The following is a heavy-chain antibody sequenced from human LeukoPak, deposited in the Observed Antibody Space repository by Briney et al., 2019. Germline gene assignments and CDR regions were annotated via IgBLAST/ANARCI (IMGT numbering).Heavy chain of an antibody. D-gene: IGHD3-16*02. Sequence: GGSLRLSCTASGFTFNNYWMSWVRQASGKGLEWVANIKQDGSEKYYVDSVRGRFTISRDNAKNSLFLQMNTLRAEDTAVYYCAKRGDYDYVWGSYPWGAFDIWGQGTMVTVSS. CDR2: IKQDGSEK. CDR1: GFTFNNYW. CDR3: AKRGDYDYVWGSYPWGAFDI. J-gene: IGHJ3*02. V-gene: IGHV3-7*03.